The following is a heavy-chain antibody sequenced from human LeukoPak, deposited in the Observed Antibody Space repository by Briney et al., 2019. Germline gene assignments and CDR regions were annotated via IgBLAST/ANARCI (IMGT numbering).Heavy chain of an antibody. CDR3: ARGYCDL. CDR2: IKTDASEK. CDR1: GFIFSNCW. Sequence: GGSLRLSCETSGFIFSNCWMTWVRQAPGKGLEWVANIKTDASEKYYADSVKGRFTISRDNAKNSLYLQMNSLRAEDTAVYYCARGYCDLWGRGTLVTVSS. V-gene: IGHV3-7*01. J-gene: IGHJ2*01.